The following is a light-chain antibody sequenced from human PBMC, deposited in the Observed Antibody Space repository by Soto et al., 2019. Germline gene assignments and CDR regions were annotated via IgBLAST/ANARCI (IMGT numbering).Light chain of an antibody. CDR3: CSYAGSYTFV. Sequence: QSVLTQPRSVSGSPGQSVTISCTGTSGDVGAYNYVSWYQQHPGKAPELIIFDVTRRPSGVPDRFSGSKSGNTASLTVSGLQAEDEADYYCCSYAGSYTFVFGTGTKV. CDR1: SGDVGAYNY. V-gene: IGLV2-11*01. J-gene: IGLJ1*01. CDR2: DVT.